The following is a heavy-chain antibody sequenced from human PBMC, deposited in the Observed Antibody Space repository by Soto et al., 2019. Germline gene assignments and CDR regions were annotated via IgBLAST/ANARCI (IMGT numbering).Heavy chain of an antibody. Sequence: GGSLRLSCAASGFTFSSYWMSWVRQAPGKGLEWVANIKQDGSERYYVDSVKGRFTISRDNAKNSLYLQMNSLRAEDTAVYYFARDLMVGYSVHYYYYYGMDVWGQGTTVTVSS. CDR3: ARDLMVGYSVHYYYYYGMDV. CDR1: GFTFSSYW. D-gene: IGHD2-8*01. J-gene: IGHJ6*02. CDR2: IKQDGSER. V-gene: IGHV3-7*01.